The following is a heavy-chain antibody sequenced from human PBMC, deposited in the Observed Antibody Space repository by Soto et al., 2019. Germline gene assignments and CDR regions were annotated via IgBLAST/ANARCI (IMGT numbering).Heavy chain of an antibody. CDR3: ARDSRYCSGGSCYPYYYGMDV. D-gene: IGHD2-15*01. Sequence: QVQLVESGGGVVQPGRSLRLSCAASGFTFSSYGMHWVRQAPGKGLEWVAVIWYDGSNKYYADSVKGRFTISRDNSKNTLYRQMNSLRAEDTAVYYCARDSRYCSGGSCYPYYYGMDVWGQGTTVTVSS. V-gene: IGHV3-33*01. CDR1: GFTFSSYG. CDR2: IWYDGSNK. J-gene: IGHJ6*02.